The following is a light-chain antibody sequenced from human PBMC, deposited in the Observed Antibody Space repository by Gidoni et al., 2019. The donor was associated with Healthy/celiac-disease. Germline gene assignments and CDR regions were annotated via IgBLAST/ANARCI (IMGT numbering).Light chain of an antibody. J-gene: IGKJ3*01. CDR3: QQYDNLLRFT. V-gene: IGKV1-33*01. Sequence: DIQMTQSPSSLSASVGDRVTIPCQASQDISNYLNWYQQKPGKAPKLLIYDASNLETGVPSRFSGSGSGTDFTFTISSLQPEDNATYYCQQYDNLLRFTFGPGTKVDIK. CDR2: DAS. CDR1: QDISNY.